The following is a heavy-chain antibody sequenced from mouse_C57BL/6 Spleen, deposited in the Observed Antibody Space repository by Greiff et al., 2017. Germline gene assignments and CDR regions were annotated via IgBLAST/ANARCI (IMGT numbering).Heavy chain of an antibody. J-gene: IGHJ1*03. D-gene: IGHD1-1*01. CDR1: GYAFSSYW. V-gene: IGHV1-80*01. Sequence: VQLQQSGAELVKPGASVKISCKASGYAFSSYWMNWVKQRPGEGLEWIGQIYPGDGDTNYNGKFKGKATLTADKSSSTAYMQLSSLTSEDSAVYFCARGDSYGSSFYWYFDVWGTGTTVTVSS. CDR2: IYPGDGDT. CDR3: ARGDSYGSSFYWYFDV.